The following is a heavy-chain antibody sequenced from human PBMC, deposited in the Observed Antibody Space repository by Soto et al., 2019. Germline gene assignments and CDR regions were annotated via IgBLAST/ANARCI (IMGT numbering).Heavy chain of an antibody. CDR3: AKTAEWFGELRGAFDI. CDR1: GFTFSSYG. D-gene: IGHD3-10*01. V-gene: IGHV3-30*18. J-gene: IGHJ3*02. CDR2: ISYDGSNK. Sequence: GGSLRLSCAASGFTFSSYGMHWVRQAPGKGLEWVAVISYDGSNKYYADSVKGRFTISRDNSKNTLYLQMNSLRAEDTAVYYCAKTAEWFGELRGAFDIWGQGTMVTVSS.